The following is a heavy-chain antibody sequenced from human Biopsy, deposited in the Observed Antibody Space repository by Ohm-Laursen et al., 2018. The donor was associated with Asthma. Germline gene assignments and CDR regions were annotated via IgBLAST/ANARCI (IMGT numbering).Heavy chain of an antibody. CDR1: GGTFSNFA. Sequence: SVKVSCKVPGGTFSNFAISWVRQAPGQGLEWLGGIMTVFGTTNYAQEFQGRVTITADESTSTAYMEVTSLRSEDTAIYYCARCQVGYSSGWSLLLKKIYYSGMDVWGQGTAVTVSS. CDR3: ARCQVGYSSGWSLLLKKIYYSGMDV. CDR2: IMTVFGTT. J-gene: IGHJ6*02. D-gene: IGHD6-19*01. V-gene: IGHV1-69*13.